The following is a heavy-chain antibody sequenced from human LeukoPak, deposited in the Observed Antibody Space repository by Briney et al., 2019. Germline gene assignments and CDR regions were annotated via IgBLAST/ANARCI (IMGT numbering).Heavy chain of an antibody. D-gene: IGHD3-3*01. Sequence: PGGSLRLSCAASGFTFSSYAMNWVRQAPGKGLEWVSSISGGSNNINYAGSVKGRFTTSRGNSQNTLYLQMNSLRADDTAVYYCAKDQGTAIFGMIIPDWYFDLWGRGTLVTVSS. J-gene: IGHJ2*01. CDR1: GFTFSSYA. V-gene: IGHV3-23*01. CDR3: AKDQGTAIFGMIIPDWYFDL. CDR2: ISGGSNNI.